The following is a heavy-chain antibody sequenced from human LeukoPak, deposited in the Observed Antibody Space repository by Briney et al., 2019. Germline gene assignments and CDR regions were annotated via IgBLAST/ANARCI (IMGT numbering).Heavy chain of an antibody. CDR3: ARAYSSSWYETKRNWFDP. CDR2: ISSSSSYI. V-gene: IGHV3-21*01. J-gene: IGHJ5*02. D-gene: IGHD6-13*01. Sequence: GGSLRLSCAASGFTFSSYSMNWVRQAPGKGLEWVSSISSSSSYIYYADSVMGRFTISRDNAKNSLYLQMNSLRAEDTAVYYCARAYSSSWYETKRNWFDPWGQGTLVTVSS. CDR1: GFTFSSYS.